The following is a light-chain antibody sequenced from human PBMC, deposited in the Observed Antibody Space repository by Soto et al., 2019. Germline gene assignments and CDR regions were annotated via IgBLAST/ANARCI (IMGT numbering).Light chain of an antibody. CDR3: QSYDSSLSGSK. CDR2: GNS. Sequence: QSVLTQPPSVSGASEHRVTISCTWSSSKIGAGYDVHWYQQLPGTAPKLLIYGNSNRPSGVPDRFSGSKSGTSASLAITGLQAEDEADYYCQSYDSSLSGSKFGGGTKLTVL. V-gene: IGLV1-40*01. J-gene: IGLJ2*01. CDR1: SSKIGAGYD.